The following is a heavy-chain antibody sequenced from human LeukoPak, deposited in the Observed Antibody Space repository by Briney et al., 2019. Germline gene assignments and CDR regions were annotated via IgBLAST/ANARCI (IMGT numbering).Heavy chain of an antibody. J-gene: IGHJ4*02. D-gene: IGHD2-2*01. CDR2: INHSGST. CDR1: GGSFSGYY. V-gene: IGHV4-34*01. CDR3: ARARGVVVVPAATGAERGRYYFDY. Sequence: SETLSLTCAVYGGSFSGYYWSWIRQPPGKGLEWIGEINHSGSTNYNSSLKSRVTISVDTSKNQFSLKLSSVTAADTAVYYCARARGVVVVPAATGAERGRYYFDYWGQGTLVTVSS.